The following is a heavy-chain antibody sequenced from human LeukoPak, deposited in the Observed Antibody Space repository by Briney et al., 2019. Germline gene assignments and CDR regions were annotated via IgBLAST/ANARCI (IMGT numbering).Heavy chain of an antibody. CDR1: GFTFSSYW. CDR3: ARAYYDFWSGYFYYYYYYMDV. J-gene: IGHJ6*03. V-gene: IGHV3-74*01. D-gene: IGHD3-3*01. Sequence: GGSLRLSCAASGFTFSSYWMSWVRQAPGKGLVWVSRINSDGSSTSYADSVKGRFTISRDNAKNTLYLQMNSLRAEDTAVYYCARAYYDFWSGYFYYYYYYMDVWGKGTTVTVSS. CDR2: INSDGSST.